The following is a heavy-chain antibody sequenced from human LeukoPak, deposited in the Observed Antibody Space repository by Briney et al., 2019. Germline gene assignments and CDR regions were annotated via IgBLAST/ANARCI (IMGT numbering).Heavy chain of an antibody. Sequence: GGSLRLSCAASGFTVSSNYMSWVRQAPGKGLEWVSAISGSGGSTYYADSVKGRFTISRDNSKNTLYLQMNSLRAEDTAVYYCAKDLEWSSPEFFDYWGQGTLVTVSS. D-gene: IGHD3-3*01. V-gene: IGHV3-23*01. CDR2: ISGSGGST. CDR1: GFTVSSNY. CDR3: AKDLEWSSPEFFDY. J-gene: IGHJ4*02.